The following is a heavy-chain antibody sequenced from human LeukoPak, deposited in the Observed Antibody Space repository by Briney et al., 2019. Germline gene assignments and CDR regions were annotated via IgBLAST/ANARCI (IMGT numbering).Heavy chain of an antibody. CDR3: AKDFRIGYSAHFDY. CDR2: IYGGGST. D-gene: IGHD2-21*01. CDR1: GFSVSSNY. J-gene: IGHJ4*02. Sequence: PGGSLRLSCAASGFSVSSNYRSWVRQAPGKGLEWVSIIYGGGSTYYADSVKGRFSISRDNSKNTLYLQMDSLRGEDTAVYYCAKDFRIGYSAHFDYWDQGALVTVSS. V-gene: IGHV3-53*01.